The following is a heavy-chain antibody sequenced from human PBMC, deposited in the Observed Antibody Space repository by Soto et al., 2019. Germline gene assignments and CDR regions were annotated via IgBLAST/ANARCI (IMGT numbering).Heavy chain of an antibody. CDR2: IYYSGST. CDR1: GGSISSGDYY. Sequence: SETLSLTCTVSGGSISSGDYYWSWIRQPPGKGLEWIGYIYYSGSTYYNPSLKSRVTISVDTSKNQFSLKLSSVTAADTAVYYCASDIVLVPAAQGAFDIWGQGTMVTVSS. V-gene: IGHV4-30-4*01. CDR3: ASDIVLVPAAQGAFDI. D-gene: IGHD2-2*01. J-gene: IGHJ3*02.